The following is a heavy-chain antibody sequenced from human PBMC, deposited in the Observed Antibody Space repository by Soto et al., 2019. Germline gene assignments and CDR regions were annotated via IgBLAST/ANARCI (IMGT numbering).Heavy chain of an antibody. D-gene: IGHD5-18*01. CDR3: AKDLGYSYGGFFDY. J-gene: IGHJ4*02. V-gene: IGHV3-74*01. Sequence: EVQLVESGGGLVQPGGSLRLSCAASGFTFTNYWMHWIRQAPGKGLVWVSRITGDGSSTIYADAVKGRFTISRDNSKNTVFLQMNSLRAEDTAVYYCAKDLGYSYGGFFDYWGQGTLVTVSS. CDR2: ITGDGSST. CDR1: GFTFTNYW.